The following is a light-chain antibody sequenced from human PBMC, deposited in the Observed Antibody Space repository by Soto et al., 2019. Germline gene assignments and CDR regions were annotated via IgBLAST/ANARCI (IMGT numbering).Light chain of an antibody. V-gene: IGKV3-20*01. J-gene: IGKJ1*01. CDR1: QSVSSSY. CDR3: QQYGSSPWT. Sequence: DIVLTQSPGTLYLSPGERATLARSARQSVSSSYLAWYQQKPGQAPRLLIFGASSRATGIPDRFSGSGSGTDFTLTISRLEPEDFAVYYCQQYGSSPWTFGQGTKVDI. CDR2: GAS.